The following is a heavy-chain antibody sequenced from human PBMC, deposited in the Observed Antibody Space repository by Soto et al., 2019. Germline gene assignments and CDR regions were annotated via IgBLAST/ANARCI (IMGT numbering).Heavy chain of an antibody. CDR3: ASSPDSSGYYYEFYFDY. CDR2: IWYDGSNK. CDR1: GFTFSSYG. J-gene: IGHJ4*02. D-gene: IGHD3-22*01. V-gene: IGHV3-33*01. Sequence: GGSLRLSCAASGFTFSSYGMHWVRQAPGKGLEWVAVIWYDGSNKYYADSVKGRFTISRDNSKNTLYLQMNSLRAEDTAVYYCASSPDSSGYYYEFYFDYWGQGTLVTVSS.